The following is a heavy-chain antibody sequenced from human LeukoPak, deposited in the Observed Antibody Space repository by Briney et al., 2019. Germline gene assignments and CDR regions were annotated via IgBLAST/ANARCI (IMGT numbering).Heavy chain of an antibody. CDR2: IYHSGST. V-gene: IGHV4-30-2*01. Sequence: TLSLTCAVSGGSISSGGYSWSWIRQPPGKGLEWIGYIYHSGSTYYNPSLKSRVTISVDRSKNQFSLKLSSVTAADTAVYYCARDRGISGYFDLWGRGTLVTVSS. CDR3: ARDRGISGYFDL. D-gene: IGHD3-10*01. CDR1: GGSISSGGYS. J-gene: IGHJ2*01.